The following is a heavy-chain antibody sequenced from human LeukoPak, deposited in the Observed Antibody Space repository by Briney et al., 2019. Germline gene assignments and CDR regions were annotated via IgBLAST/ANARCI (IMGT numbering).Heavy chain of an antibody. CDR1: GFTFSSYA. V-gene: IGHV3-23*01. J-gene: IGHJ4*02. CDR2: ISGSGGST. Sequence: GGSLRLSCAASGFTFSSYAMSWVRQAPGKGLEWVSAISGSGGSTYYADSVKGRFTISRDNSKNTLYLQMNSLRAEDTAVYYCAESGYSSGWPFDYWGQGTLVTVSS. CDR3: AESGYSSGWPFDY. D-gene: IGHD6-19*01.